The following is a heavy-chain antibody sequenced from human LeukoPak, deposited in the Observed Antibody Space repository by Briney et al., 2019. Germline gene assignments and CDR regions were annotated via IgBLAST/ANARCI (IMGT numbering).Heavy chain of an antibody. Sequence: QPGGSLRLSCAASGFTFSSYAMHWVRQAPGKGLEWVAVISYDGSNKYYADSVKGRFTISRDNSKDTLYLQMSGVRVDDTAVYYCARDRGRYYDSRGFYWGYYFDSWGQGILVTVST. J-gene: IGHJ4*02. CDR1: GFTFSSYA. CDR2: ISYDGSNK. V-gene: IGHV3-30-3*01. D-gene: IGHD3-22*01. CDR3: ARDRGRYYDSRGFYWGYYFDS.